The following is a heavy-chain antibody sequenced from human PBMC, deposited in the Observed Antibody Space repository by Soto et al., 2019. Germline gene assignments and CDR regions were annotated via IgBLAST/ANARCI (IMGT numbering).Heavy chain of an antibody. D-gene: IGHD3-22*01. CDR1: GGTFSSYA. V-gene: IGHV1-69*13. J-gene: IGHJ6*02. Sequence: SVKVSCKASGGTFSSYAISWVRQAPGQGLEWMGGIIPIFGTANYAQKFQGRVTITADESTSTAYMELSSLRSEDTAVYYCARAEYYYDSSGYNSYYYGMDVWGQGTTVTVSS. CDR3: ARAEYYYDSSGYNSYYYGMDV. CDR2: IIPIFGTA.